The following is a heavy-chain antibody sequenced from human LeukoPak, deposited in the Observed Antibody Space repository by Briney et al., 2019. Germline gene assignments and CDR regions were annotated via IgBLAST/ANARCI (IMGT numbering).Heavy chain of an antibody. Sequence: SETLSLTCTVSGYSISSGYYWGWIRQPPGKGLEWIGSIYHSGSTYYNPSLKSRVTISVDTSKNQFSLKLSSVTAADTAVYYCAREDYGDYRLGYWGQGTLVTVSS. V-gene: IGHV4-38-2*02. CDR1: GYSISSGYY. J-gene: IGHJ4*02. CDR2: IYHSGST. D-gene: IGHD4-17*01. CDR3: AREDYGDYRLGY.